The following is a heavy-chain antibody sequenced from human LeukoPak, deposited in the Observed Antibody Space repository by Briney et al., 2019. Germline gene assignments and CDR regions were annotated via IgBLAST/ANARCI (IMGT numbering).Heavy chain of an antibody. D-gene: IGHD4-23*01. J-gene: IGHJ4*02. Sequence: SETLSLTCAVSGGSITSNNWWTWVRQPPGKGLEWIGEIYHSGSTNYNPSLKSRVTISVDKSKKQFSLKLSSVTAADTAVYYCARNGGNSDVDDWGQGTLLSVSS. CDR3: ARNGGNSDVDD. V-gene: IGHV4-4*02. CDR1: GGSITSNNW. CDR2: IYHSGST.